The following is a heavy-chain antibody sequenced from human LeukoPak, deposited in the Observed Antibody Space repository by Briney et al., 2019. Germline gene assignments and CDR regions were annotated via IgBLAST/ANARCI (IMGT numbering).Heavy chain of an antibody. J-gene: IGHJ4*02. CDR2: IVVGSGNT. V-gene: IGHV1-58*01. Sequence: ASVTVSCKASGFTFTSSAVQWVRQARGQRLEWIGRIVVGSGNTNYAQKFQERVTITRDMSTSTAYMELSSLRSEDTAVYYCAAEAGGSYIDYWGQGTLVTVSS. CDR3: AAEAGGSYIDY. D-gene: IGHD1-26*01. CDR1: GFTFTSSA.